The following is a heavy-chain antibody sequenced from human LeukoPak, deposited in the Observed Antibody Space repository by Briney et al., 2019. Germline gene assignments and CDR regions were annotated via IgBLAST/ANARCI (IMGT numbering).Heavy chain of an antibody. CDR1: GYTFTSYG. V-gene: IGHV1-18*01. Sequence: GASVKVSRKASGYTFTSYGISWVRQAPGQGLEWMGWISAYNGNTNYAQKFQGRVILTTDTSTSTVYMELRSLRSDDTAVYYCARDGNGPADYWGQGTLVTVSS. D-gene: IGHD2-8*01. CDR3: ARDGNGPADY. J-gene: IGHJ4*02. CDR2: ISAYNGNT.